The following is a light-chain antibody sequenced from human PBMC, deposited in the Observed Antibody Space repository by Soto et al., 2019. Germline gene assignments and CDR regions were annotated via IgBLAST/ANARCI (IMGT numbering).Light chain of an antibody. V-gene: IGLV2-14*01. J-gene: IGLJ1*01. CDR1: SSDVGAYIY. CDR2: EVT. Sequence: QSVLTQPASVSGSPGQSITISCTGTSSDVGAYIYVSWYQHHPGKAPKVMIYEVTNRPSGVSDRFSGSKSGNTASLTISGLQAEDEADYYCCSYPRSRNYVFGNGTKLTV. CDR3: CSYPRSRNYV.